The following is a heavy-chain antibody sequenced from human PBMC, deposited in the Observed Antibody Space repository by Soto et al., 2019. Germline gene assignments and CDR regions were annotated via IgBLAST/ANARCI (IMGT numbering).Heavy chain of an antibody. CDR3: ASGGQTIIPKD. V-gene: IGHV4-34*01. CDR1: GGSFSGYY. Sequence: SETLSLTCAVYGGSFSGYYWSWIRQPPGKGLDWIGEINHGGSTNYNPSLKSRVTISIDTSKNQFSLKLSSVTAADTAVYYCASGGQTIIPKDWGQGTLGTVSS. D-gene: IGHD5-12*01. J-gene: IGHJ4*02. CDR2: INHGGST.